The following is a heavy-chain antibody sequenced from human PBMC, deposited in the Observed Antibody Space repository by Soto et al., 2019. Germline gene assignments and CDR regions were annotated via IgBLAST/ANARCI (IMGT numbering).Heavy chain of an antibody. CDR1: GGSISSYY. Sequence: SETLFLTCTVSGGSISSYYWSWIRQSPGKGLEWIGYIYYSGSTNYNPSLKSRVTISVDTSKNQFSLKLSSVTAADTAVYYCARRYGMAWDYWGQGTLVTVSS. CDR3: ARRYGMAWDY. J-gene: IGHJ4*02. CDR2: IYYSGST. D-gene: IGHD2-8*01. V-gene: IGHV4-59*08.